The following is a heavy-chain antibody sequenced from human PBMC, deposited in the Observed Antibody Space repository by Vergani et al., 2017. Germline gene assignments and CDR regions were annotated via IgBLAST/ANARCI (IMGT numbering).Heavy chain of an antibody. J-gene: IGHJ6*02. V-gene: IGHV4-31*03. CDR3: ARHPSTVTFYCYGMDV. CDR1: GGSISSGGYY. D-gene: IGHD4-17*01. CDR2: IYYSGST. Sequence: QVQLQESGPGLVKPSQTLSLTCTVSGGSISSGGYYWSWIRQHPGKGLEWIGYIYYSGSTYSNPSLKSRVTISVDTSKNQFSLKLSSVTAADAAVYYCARHPSTVTFYCYGMDVWGQGTTVTVSS.